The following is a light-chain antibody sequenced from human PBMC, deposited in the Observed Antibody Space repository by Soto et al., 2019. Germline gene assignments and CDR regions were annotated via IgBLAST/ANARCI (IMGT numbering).Light chain of an antibody. J-gene: IGKJ3*01. Sequence: EIVLTQSPAPLSVSPGERATLSCKSSQSVGSHLAWYQQRPGQAPRLLIYGALYRATGIPARFSGSGSGTDFTLTISSLQSEDFAVYYCQQYDNWPPFTFGPGTKVDIK. V-gene: IGKV3-15*01. CDR3: QQYDNWPPFT. CDR1: QSVGSH. CDR2: GAL.